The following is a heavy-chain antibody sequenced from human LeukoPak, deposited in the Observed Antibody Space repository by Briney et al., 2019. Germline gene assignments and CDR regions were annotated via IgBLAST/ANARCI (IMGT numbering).Heavy chain of an antibody. J-gene: IGHJ4*02. CDR1: GFTFSSYG. V-gene: IGHV3-30*18. CDR3: AKDRPGATDY. D-gene: IGHD1-26*01. CDR2: MSYDGSNK. Sequence: GGSLRLSCAASGFTFSSYGMHWVRQAPGKGLEWVAVMSYDGSNKYYADSVKGRFTISRDNSKSTLYLQMNSLRAEDTAVYYCAKDRPGATDYWGQGTLVTVSS.